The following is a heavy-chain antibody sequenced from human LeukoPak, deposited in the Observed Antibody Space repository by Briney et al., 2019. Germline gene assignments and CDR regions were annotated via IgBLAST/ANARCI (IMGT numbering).Heavy chain of an antibody. Sequence: QSGGSLRLSCAASGFTFSSYGMHWVRQAPGKGLEWVAVISYDGSSKYYADSVKGRFTISRDNSKNTLYLQMNSLRAEDTAVYYCAVQAFDIWGQGTMVTVSS. CDR1: GFTFSSYG. J-gene: IGHJ3*02. CDR2: ISYDGSSK. CDR3: AVQAFDI. D-gene: IGHD1-1*01. V-gene: IGHV3-30*03.